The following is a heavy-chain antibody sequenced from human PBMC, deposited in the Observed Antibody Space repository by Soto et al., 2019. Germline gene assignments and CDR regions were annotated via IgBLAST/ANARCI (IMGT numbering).Heavy chain of an antibody. CDR2: IIPIFGTA. J-gene: IGHJ5*02. Sequence: QVQLVQSGAEVKKPGSSVKVSCKASGGTFSSYAISWVRQAPGQGLERMGGIIPIFGTANYAQKFQGRVTITADESTSTAYMELSSLRSEDTAVYYCAGGAYCGGDCYSWFDPWGQGTLVTVSS. CDR3: AGGAYCGGDCYSWFDP. V-gene: IGHV1-69*01. D-gene: IGHD2-21*02. CDR1: GGTFSSYA.